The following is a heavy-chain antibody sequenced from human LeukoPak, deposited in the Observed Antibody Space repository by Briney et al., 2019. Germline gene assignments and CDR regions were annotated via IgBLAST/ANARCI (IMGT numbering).Heavy chain of an antibody. CDR1: GFTVSTDN. D-gene: IGHD3-10*01. V-gene: IGHV3-66*02. Sequence: GSLRLSCAASGFTVSTDNMSWVRQVPGKGLEWVSVVYSGNDGTNYADSVGGRFTISRDDSKNMVYLQMNNLRLEDAAVYYCTKRSRGYYDYWGQGTLVTVSS. J-gene: IGHJ4*02. CDR2: VYSGNDGT. CDR3: TKRSRGYYDY.